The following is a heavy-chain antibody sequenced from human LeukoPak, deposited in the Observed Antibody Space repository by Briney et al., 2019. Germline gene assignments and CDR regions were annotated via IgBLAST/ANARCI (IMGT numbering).Heavy chain of an antibody. V-gene: IGHV4-39*07. Sequence: SETLSLTCTVSGGSISSSSYYWGWIRQPPGKGLEWIGSIYYSGSTYNNPSLKSRVTISVDTSKNQFSLKLSSVTAADTAVYYCARDQAYHYDSSGYSFGDAFDIWGQGTMVTVSS. D-gene: IGHD3-22*01. CDR3: ARDQAYHYDSSGYSFGDAFDI. J-gene: IGHJ3*02. CDR2: IYYSGST. CDR1: GGSISSSSYY.